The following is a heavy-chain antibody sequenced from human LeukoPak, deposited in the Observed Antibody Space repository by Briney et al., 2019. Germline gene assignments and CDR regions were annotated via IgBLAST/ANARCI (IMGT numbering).Heavy chain of an antibody. V-gene: IGHV3-30*04. Sequence: PGGSLRLSCAASGFILSSYAMHWVRQAPGKGLEWVAVISYDGSKKYYADSVWGRISISRDNSKNTVYLQMNSLRAEDTAMYYCAREGVEYYYDSSGHPYFDYWGQGTLVTVSS. CDR1: GFILSSYA. J-gene: IGHJ4*02. CDR2: ISYDGSKK. D-gene: IGHD3-22*01. CDR3: AREGVEYYYDSSGHPYFDY.